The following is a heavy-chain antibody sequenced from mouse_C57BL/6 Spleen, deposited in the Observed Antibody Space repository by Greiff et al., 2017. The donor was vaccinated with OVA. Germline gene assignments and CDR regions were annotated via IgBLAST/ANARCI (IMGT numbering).Heavy chain of an antibody. Sequence: QVQLQQSGAEPVRPGASVTLSCKASGYTFTDYEMHWVKQTPVHGLEWIGAIEPETGGTAYNQKFKGKAILTADKSSSTAYMQLRSLTSEDSAVYYCTRENPSDYFDVWGTGTTVTVSS. V-gene: IGHV1-15*01. CDR3: TRENPSDYFDV. D-gene: IGHD6-1*01. CDR1: GYTFTDYE. J-gene: IGHJ1*03. CDR2: IEPETGGT.